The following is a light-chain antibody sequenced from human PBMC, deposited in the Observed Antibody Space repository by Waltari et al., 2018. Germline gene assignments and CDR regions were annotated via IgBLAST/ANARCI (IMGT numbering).Light chain of an antibody. CDR3: CSYAGSRGDV. CDR1: SSDVGSYNL. Sequence: QSALTQPASVSGSPGQSITISCTGTSSDVGSYNLVSWYQQHPGKAPKLMIYEFSKRPSGVANRFSCSKSGNTASLTISGLQAEDEADYYCCSYAGSRGDVFGTGTKVTVL. V-gene: IGLV2-23*02. CDR2: EFS. J-gene: IGLJ1*01.